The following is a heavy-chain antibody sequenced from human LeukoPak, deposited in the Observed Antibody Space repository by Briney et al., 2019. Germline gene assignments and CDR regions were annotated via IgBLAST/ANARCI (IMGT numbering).Heavy chain of an antibody. Sequence: GGSLRLSCAASGFTFSRYEMNWVRGAPGKGLEWVSYISSSRSTVYYADSVKGRFPISRDNAKNSLYLQMNSLRAEDTAVYYCARVGYRHPAFDIWGQGTMVTVSS. CDR3: ARVGYRHPAFDI. CDR2: ISSSRSTV. V-gene: IGHV3-48*03. CDR1: GFTFSRYE. J-gene: IGHJ3*02. D-gene: IGHD5-18*01.